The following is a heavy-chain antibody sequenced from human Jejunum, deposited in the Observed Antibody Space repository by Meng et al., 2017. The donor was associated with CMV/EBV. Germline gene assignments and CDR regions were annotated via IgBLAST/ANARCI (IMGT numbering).Heavy chain of an antibody. D-gene: IGHD1-26*01. J-gene: IGHJ5*02. Sequence: KAYRTSYTNHDIKWGKQATGQGLECEGGMRANSSKTNYTQKFQGRVTMTRDTSINTAYMELSGLTSDDTAVYYCARWVECHESWGQGTLVTVSS. CDR1: RTSYTNHD. CDR2: MRANSSKT. V-gene: IGHV1-8*01. CDR3: ARWVECHES.